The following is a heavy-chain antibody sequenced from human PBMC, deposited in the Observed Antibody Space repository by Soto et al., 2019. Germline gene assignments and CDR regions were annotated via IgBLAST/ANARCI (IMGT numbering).Heavy chain of an antibody. CDR1: GFNVGAFA. CDR2: ISVSDAFI. J-gene: IGHJ4*02. V-gene: IGHV3-23*01. Sequence: GGALRLSCAASGFNVGAFAVNWVRQAPGKGLEWVSGISVSDAFIYYADSVRGRFSISRDASEKILYLQMNSLRVDDTALYYCTRETVAGITGLDYWGPGTLVTVSS. D-gene: IGHD1-20*01. CDR3: TRETVAGITGLDY.